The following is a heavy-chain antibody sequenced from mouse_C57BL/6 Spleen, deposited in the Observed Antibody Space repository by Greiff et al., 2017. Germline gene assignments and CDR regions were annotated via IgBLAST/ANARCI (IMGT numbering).Heavy chain of an antibody. CDR3: ARSTTVGLDY. V-gene: IGHV1-50*01. D-gene: IGHD1-1*01. J-gene: IGHJ2*01. Sequence: QVQLQQPGAELVKPGASVKLSCKASGYTFTSYWMQWVKQRPGQGLEWIGEIDPSDSYTNYNQKFKGKATLTVDTSSSTAYMQLSSLTSEDSAVYYCARSTTVGLDYWGQGTTLTVSS. CDR1: GYTFTSYW. CDR2: IDPSDSYT.